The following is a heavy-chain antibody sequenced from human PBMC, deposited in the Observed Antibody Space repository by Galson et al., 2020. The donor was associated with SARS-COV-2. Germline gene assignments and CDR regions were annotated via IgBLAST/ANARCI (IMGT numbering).Heavy chain of an antibody. J-gene: IGHJ4*02. Sequence: SQTLSLTCAVSGGSVSGGAFSWSWFRQPPGKGLEWIGYIYDSANTYYSPSLKSRVSISVDRSKNQFSLNLSSVTAADTAVYYCARGQQTELLTPFDFWGQGRLVTVSS. CDR3: ARGQQTELLTPFDF. V-gene: IGHV4-30-2*01. D-gene: IGHD1-26*01. CDR2: IYDSANT. CDR1: GGSVSGGAFS.